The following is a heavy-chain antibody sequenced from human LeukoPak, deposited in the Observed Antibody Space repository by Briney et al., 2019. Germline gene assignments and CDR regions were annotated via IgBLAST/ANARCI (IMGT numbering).Heavy chain of an antibody. CDR1: QFTLSTYW. CDR2: IKQDGSEK. V-gene: IGHV3-7*04. CDR3: ARNRASLDY. Sequence: PGGSLRLSCAASQFTLSTYWMSWVRQAPGKGLEWVAYIKQDGSEKNYVDSVKGRFTFSRDNAKNSLYLQMNSLRAEDTAVYYCARNRASLDYWGQGALVTVSS. J-gene: IGHJ4*02. D-gene: IGHD2/OR15-2a*01.